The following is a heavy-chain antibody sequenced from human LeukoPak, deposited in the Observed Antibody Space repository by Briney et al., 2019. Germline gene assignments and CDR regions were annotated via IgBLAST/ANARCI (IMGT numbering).Heavy chain of an antibody. D-gene: IGHD6-6*01. CDR3: ARGYYSSSSFFDY. Sequence: PSETLSLTCAVYGGSFSGYYWSWIRQPPGKGLEWIGEINHSGSTNYNPSLKSRVTISVDTSKNQFSLKLSSVTAADTAVYYCARGYYSSSSFFDYWGQGTLVTVSS. J-gene: IGHJ4*02. CDR1: GGSFSGYY. V-gene: IGHV4-34*01. CDR2: INHSGST.